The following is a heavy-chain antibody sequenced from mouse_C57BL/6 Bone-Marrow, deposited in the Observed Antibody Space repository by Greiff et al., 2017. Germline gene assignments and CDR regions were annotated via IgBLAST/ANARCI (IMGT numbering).Heavy chain of an antibody. Sequence: QVTLKVSCPGILQSSQTLSLTCSFSGFSLSTSGMGVSWIRQPSGKGLEWLAHIYWDDDKRYNPSLKSRLTISKDTSRNQVFLKITSVDTADTATYYCARRVDVWSRYAMDYWGQGTSVTVSS. CDR3: ARRVDVWSRYAMDY. V-gene: IGHV8-12*01. CDR2: IYWDDDK. CDR1: GFSLSTSGMG. J-gene: IGHJ4*01. D-gene: IGHD2-10*02.